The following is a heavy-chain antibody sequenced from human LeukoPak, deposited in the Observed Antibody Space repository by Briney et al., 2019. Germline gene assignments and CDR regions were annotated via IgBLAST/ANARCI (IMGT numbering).Heavy chain of an antibody. CDR2: ISNSGGST. CDR3: AKGRGLVSPDDY. D-gene: IGHD3/OR15-3a*01. CDR1: GFTFSSHT. Sequence: GGSLRLSCAASGFTFSSHTMTWVRQAPGKGLDWVSAISNSGGSTYYADSVKGRFTISRDNSKNTLYLQMNSLKAEDTAVYYCAKGRGLVSPDDYWGQGTLVTVSS. J-gene: IGHJ4*01. V-gene: IGHV3-23*01.